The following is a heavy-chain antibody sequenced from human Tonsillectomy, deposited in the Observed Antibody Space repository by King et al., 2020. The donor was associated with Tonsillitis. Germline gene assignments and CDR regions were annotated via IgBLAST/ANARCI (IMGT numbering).Heavy chain of an antibody. D-gene: IGHD2-15*01. CDR1: GFTFSSYA. J-gene: IGHJ4*02. Sequence: VQLVESGGDLVQPGGSLRLSCAASGFTFSSYAMSWVRQAPGKGLEWVSSITSSIGSTYYADSVKGRFTISRDNSKNTLYLQMNSLRAEDTAVYYCAKRGYCSGGRCYPLSYFFDYWGQGTLVTVSS. CDR2: ITSSIGST. CDR3: AKRGYCSGGRCYPLSYFFDY. V-gene: IGHV3-23*04.